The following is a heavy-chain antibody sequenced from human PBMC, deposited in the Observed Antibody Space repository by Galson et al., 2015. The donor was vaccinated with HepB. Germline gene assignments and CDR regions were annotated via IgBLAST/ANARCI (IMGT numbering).Heavy chain of an antibody. D-gene: IGHD6-13*01. Sequence: SVKVSCKASGYTFTSYAMNWVRQAPGQGLEWMGWINTNTGNPTYAQGFTGRFVFSLDTSVSTAYLQISSLKAEDTAVYYCARGSCGSWTCYYYYYYMDVWGKGTTVTVSS. CDR2: INTNTGNP. V-gene: IGHV7-4-1*02. CDR1: GYTFTSYA. CDR3: ARGSCGSWTCYYYYYYMDV. J-gene: IGHJ6*03.